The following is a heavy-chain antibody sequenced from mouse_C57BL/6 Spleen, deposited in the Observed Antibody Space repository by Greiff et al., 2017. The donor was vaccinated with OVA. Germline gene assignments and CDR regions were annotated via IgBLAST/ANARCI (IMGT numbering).Heavy chain of an antibody. CDR1: GYAFSSSW. J-gene: IGHJ3*01. D-gene: IGHD1-1*01. CDR3: ASSRITTLEFAY. Sequence: VQLQQSGPELVKPGASVKISCKASGYAFSSSWMNWVKQRPGKGLEWIGRIYPGDGDTNYNGKFKGKATLTADKSSSTAYMQLTSLTSADSAVYFCASSRITTLEFAYWGQGTLVTVSA. V-gene: IGHV1-82*01. CDR2: IYPGDGDT.